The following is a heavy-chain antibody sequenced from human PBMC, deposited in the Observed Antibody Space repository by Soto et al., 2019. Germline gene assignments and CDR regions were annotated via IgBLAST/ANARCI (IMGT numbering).Heavy chain of an antibody. V-gene: IGHV3-15*01. D-gene: IGHD1-1*01. CDR3: TTGVRSLHYYYYMDV. CDR1: GFTFSNAW. J-gene: IGHJ6*03. CDR2: IKSKTDGGTT. Sequence: EVQLVESGGGLVKPGGSLRLSCAASGFTFSNAWMSWVRQAPGKGLEWVGRIKSKTDGGTTDYAAPVKGRFTISRDDSKNTLYLQMNSLKTEDTAVYYCTTGVRSLHYYYYMDVWGKGTTVTVSS.